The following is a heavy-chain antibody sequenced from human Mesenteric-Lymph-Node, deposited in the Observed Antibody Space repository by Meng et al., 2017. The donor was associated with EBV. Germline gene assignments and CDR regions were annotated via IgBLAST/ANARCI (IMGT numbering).Heavy chain of an antibody. Sequence: QVQLVQSGGEVKKPGASVKVSCKVSGYTLTEPSMHWVRQAPGKGLEWMGGFDPEDGETIYAQKFQGRVTMTEDPATDTAYMELTGLTSADTAVYYCARGGAARPFDYWGQGTLVTVSS. D-gene: IGHD6-6*01. V-gene: IGHV1-24*01. CDR3: ARGGAARPFDY. J-gene: IGHJ4*02. CDR1: GYTLTEPS. CDR2: FDPEDGET.